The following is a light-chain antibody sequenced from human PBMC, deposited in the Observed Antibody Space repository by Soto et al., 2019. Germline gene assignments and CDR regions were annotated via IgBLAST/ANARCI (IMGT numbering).Light chain of an antibody. V-gene: IGKV1-5*01. Sequence: DLQLTHSPSALSASVGDRSTITWRGSQDISTYLAWYQQKPGKAPKLLIYDASSLESGVPSRFSGSGSGTEFTLTISSLQHDDFATYYCQQYNSYSPWTFGQGTKVDIK. CDR2: DAS. CDR1: QDISTY. J-gene: IGKJ1*01. CDR3: QQYNSYSPWT.